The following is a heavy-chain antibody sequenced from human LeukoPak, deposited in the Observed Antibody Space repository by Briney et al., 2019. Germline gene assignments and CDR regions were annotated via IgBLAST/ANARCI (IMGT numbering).Heavy chain of an antibody. V-gene: IGHV3-30*02. J-gene: IGHJ6*03. CDR2: IRYDGSNK. CDR3: ARVSAAADDEGYYYYYYMDV. CDR1: GFTFSTYG. Sequence: GGSLRLSCAASGFTFSTYGMHWVRQAPGKGLEWVAFIRYDGSNKYYADSVKGRFTISRDNSKNTLYLQMNSLRAEDTAVYYCARVSAAADDEGYYYYYYMDVWGKGTTVTISS. D-gene: IGHD6-13*01.